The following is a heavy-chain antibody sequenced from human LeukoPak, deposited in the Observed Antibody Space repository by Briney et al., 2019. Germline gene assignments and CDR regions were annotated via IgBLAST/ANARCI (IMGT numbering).Heavy chain of an antibody. D-gene: IGHD2-2*01. V-gene: IGHV4-4*07. J-gene: IGHJ4*02. CDR3: ARGGGDIVVVPAAMPYYFDY. CDR2: IYTSESA. CDR1: GGSISNFY. Sequence: SETLSLTCTVSGGSISNFYWSWIRQPAGKGLEWVGRIYTSESANYNPSLKSRVTMSVDTSKNQFSLKLSSVTAADTAVYYCARGGGDIVVVPAAMPYYFDYWGQGTLVTVSS.